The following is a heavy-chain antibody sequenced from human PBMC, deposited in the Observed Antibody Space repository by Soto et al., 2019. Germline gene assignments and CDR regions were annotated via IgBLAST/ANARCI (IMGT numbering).Heavy chain of an antibody. V-gene: IGHV3-21*06. Sequence: VQLVESGGGLVKPGGSLRLSCAASGFTFTRYSMNWVRQAPGKGLEWVSSISSTTNYIYYGDSMKGRFTISRDNAKYSLYPEMNSLRAEDTAVYYCARESEDLTSNFDYLGQGTLVTVAS. CDR3: ARESEDLTSNFDY. CDR2: ISSTTNYI. J-gene: IGHJ4*02. CDR1: GFTFTRYS.